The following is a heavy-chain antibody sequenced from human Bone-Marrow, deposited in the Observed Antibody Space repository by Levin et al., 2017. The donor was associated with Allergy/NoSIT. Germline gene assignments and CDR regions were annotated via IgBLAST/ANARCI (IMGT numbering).Heavy chain of an antibody. Sequence: PGGSLRLSCAASGFTFRNYAMSWVRQAPGKGLEWVSTVSGSGDNTYYADSVKGRFTISRDNSMNTLYVQMNSLRADDTAVYYCAKDEYYYISSGSPSGPFDIWGQGTMVTVSS. CDR3: AKDEYYYISSGSPSGPFDI. V-gene: IGHV3-23*01. CDR2: VSGSGDNT. J-gene: IGHJ3*02. D-gene: IGHD3-22*01. CDR1: GFTFRNYA.